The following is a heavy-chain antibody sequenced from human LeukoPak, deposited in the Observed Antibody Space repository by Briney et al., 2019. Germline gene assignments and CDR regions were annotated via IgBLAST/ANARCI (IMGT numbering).Heavy chain of an antibody. CDR2: INHSGST. D-gene: IGHD6-13*01. CDR1: GGSFSGYY. Sequence: PSETLSLTCAVYGGSFSGYYWSWIRHPPGKGLEWIGEINHSGSTNYNPSLKSRVTISVDTSKNQFSLKLSSVTAADTAVYYCARGLSSSWTDYWGQGTLVTVSS. V-gene: IGHV4-34*01. CDR3: ARGLSSSWTDY. J-gene: IGHJ4*02.